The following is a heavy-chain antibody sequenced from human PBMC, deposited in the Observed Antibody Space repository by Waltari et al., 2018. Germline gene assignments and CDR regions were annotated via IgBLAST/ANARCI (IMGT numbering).Heavy chain of an antibody. CDR3: ARGGGVGRGFDY. CDR2: ISGSSART. D-gene: IGHD1-26*01. Sequence: EVQLLESGGGLVQPGGSLRLSCAASGFTFSSYAMNWVRQAPGKRLEWGSFISGSSARTYYADSVKGRFAISRDNSKNTLFLQMISLRAEDTAVYYCARGGGVGRGFDYWGQGTLVTVSS. V-gene: IGHV3-23*01. J-gene: IGHJ4*02. CDR1: GFTFSSYA.